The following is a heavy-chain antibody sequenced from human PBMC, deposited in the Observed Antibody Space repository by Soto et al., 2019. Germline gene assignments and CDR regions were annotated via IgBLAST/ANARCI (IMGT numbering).Heavy chain of an antibody. V-gene: IGHV3-23*01. CDR3: ARGRANTAMVSPFDY. CDR2: ISGSGGST. Sequence: GGSLRLSCAASGFTFSSYAMSWVRQAPGKGLEWVSAISGSGGSTYYAGSVKGRFTISRDNSKNTLYLQMGSLRAEDMAVYYCARGRANTAMVSPFDYWGQGTLVTVSS. D-gene: IGHD5-18*01. CDR1: GFTFSSYA. J-gene: IGHJ4*02.